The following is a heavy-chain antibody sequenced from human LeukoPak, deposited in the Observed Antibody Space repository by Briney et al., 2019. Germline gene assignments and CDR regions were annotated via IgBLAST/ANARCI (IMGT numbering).Heavy chain of an antibody. D-gene: IGHD6-19*01. J-gene: IGHJ3*02. V-gene: IGHV1-18*01. CDR3: ARFGLGKHIEVAGIPFDI. Sequence: ASVKVSCQASGYTFTTYAISWVRQAPGQGLEWMGWISAYNGNTNYAQKLQGRVTMTTDTSTSTAYMELRSLRSDDTAVYYCARFGLGKHIEVAGIPFDIWGQGTMVTVSS. CDR2: ISAYNGNT. CDR1: GYTFTTYA.